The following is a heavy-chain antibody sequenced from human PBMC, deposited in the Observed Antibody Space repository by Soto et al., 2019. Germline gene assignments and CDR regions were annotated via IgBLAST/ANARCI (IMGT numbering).Heavy chain of an antibody. D-gene: IGHD3-22*01. V-gene: IGHV4-59*08. CDR3: ARQGNYYDSSGYLTG. CDR1: GGSISSYY. CDR2: IYYSGST. Sequence: QVQLQESGPGLVKPSETLSLTCTVSGGSISSYYWSWIRQPPGKGLEWIGYIYYSGSTNYNPSLKRRVTISVDTSKNQFSLKLSSVTAADTAVYYCARQGNYYDSSGYLTGWGQGTLVTVSS. J-gene: IGHJ4*02.